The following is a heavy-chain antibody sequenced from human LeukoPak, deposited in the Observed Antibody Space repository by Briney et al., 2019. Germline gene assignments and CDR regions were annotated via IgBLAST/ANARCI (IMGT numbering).Heavy chain of an antibody. CDR3: ARLGNMGSIAARLGFYYYYGMDV. J-gene: IGHJ6*02. Sequence: ASVKVSCKASGYTLTSYGISWVRQAPGQGLEWMGWISAYNGNTNYAQKVQGRVTMTTDTSTSTANMEMRSLRSDDTAVYYCARLGNMGSIAARLGFYYYYGMDVWGQGTTVTVSS. CDR1: GYTLTSYG. V-gene: IGHV1-18*01. D-gene: IGHD6-6*01. CDR2: ISAYNGNT.